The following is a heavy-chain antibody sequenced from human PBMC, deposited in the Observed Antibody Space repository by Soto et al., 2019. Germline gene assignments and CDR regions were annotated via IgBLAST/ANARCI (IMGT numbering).Heavy chain of an antibody. J-gene: IGHJ2*01. Sequence: HPGGSLRLSCAASGFIFSGYWIHWVRQAPGKGLVWVSRTNSDVSRISYADSVKGRFTVARDNAQNTVHLQMKSLRAEDTGVYYCARVACTVTLYGHFALWGRGTLVTVSS. CDR3: ARVACTVTLYGHFAL. CDR1: GFIFSGYW. CDR2: TNSDVSRI. V-gene: IGHV3-74*01. D-gene: IGHD4-17*01.